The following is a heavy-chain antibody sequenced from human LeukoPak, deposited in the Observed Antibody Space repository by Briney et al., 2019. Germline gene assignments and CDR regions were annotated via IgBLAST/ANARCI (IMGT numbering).Heavy chain of an antibody. Sequence: GGSLRLSCAASGFTFSTYAMNWARQAPGKGLEWVASINHNGNVNYYVDSVKGRFTISRDNAKNSLYLQMSNLRAEDTAVYFCARGGGLDVWGQGATVTVSS. J-gene: IGHJ6*02. CDR2: INHNGNVN. CDR1: GFTFSTYA. V-gene: IGHV3-7*03. CDR3: ARGGGLDV. D-gene: IGHD3-16*01.